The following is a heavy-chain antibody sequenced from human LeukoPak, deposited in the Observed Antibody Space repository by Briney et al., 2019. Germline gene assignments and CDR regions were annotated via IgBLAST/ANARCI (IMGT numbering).Heavy chain of an antibody. CDR2: IIPIFGTA. CDR1: GGTFSSYA. J-gene: IGHJ4*02. D-gene: IGHD2-2*01. V-gene: IGHV1-69*05. CDR3: ARDGGLGYCSSTSCLYY. Sequence: GASVKVFCKASGGTFSSYAISWVRQAPGQGLEWMGGIIPIFGTANYAQKFQGRVTITTDESTSTAYMELSSLRSEDTAVYYCARDGGLGYCSSTSCLYYWGQGTLVTVSS.